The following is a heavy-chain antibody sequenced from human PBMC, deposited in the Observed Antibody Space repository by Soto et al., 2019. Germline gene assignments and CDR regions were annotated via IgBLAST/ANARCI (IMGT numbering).Heavy chain of an antibody. V-gene: IGHV1-69*13. CDR3: ARSDSDDSSGYPIDY. J-gene: IGHJ4*02. Sequence: GASVKVSCKASGYTFTSYAIHWVRQAPGQRLEWMGGIIPIFGTANYARKFQGRVTITADESTSTAYMELSSLRSEDTAVYYCARSDSDDSSGYPIDYWGQGTLVTVSS. CDR2: IIPIFGTA. CDR1: GYTFTSYA. D-gene: IGHD3-22*01.